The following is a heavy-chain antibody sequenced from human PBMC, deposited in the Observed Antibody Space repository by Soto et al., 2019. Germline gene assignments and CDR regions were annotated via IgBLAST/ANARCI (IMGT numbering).Heavy chain of an antibody. V-gene: IGHV4-31*03. CDR3: AGGGVEYRLPRPYYYGMDV. Sequence: QVQLQESGPGLVKPSQTLSLTCTVSGGSISSGGYYWSWIRQHPGKGLEWIGYIYYSGSTYYNPSLKSRVTISVDTSKNQFSLKLSSVTAADTAVYYCAGGGVEYRLPRPYYYGMDVWGQGTTVTVSS. D-gene: IGHD2-2*01. CDR2: IYYSGST. CDR1: GGSISSGGYY. J-gene: IGHJ6*02.